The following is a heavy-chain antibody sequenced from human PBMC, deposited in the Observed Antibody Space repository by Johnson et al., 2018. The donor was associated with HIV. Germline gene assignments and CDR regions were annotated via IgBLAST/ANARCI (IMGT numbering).Heavy chain of an antibody. CDR3: ARGGLGFQNIHDAFDI. V-gene: IGHV3-20*04. D-gene: IGHD1/OR15-1a*01. J-gene: IGHJ3*02. CDR2: INWNGGST. Sequence: VQLVESGGGLVKPGGSLRLSCAASGFTFSNAWMTWVRQAPGKGLEWVSGINWNGGSTIYADSVKGRFTISRDNAKNSLYLQMNSLRAEDTALYYCARGGLGFQNIHDAFDIWGQGTMVTVSS. CDR1: GFTFSNAW.